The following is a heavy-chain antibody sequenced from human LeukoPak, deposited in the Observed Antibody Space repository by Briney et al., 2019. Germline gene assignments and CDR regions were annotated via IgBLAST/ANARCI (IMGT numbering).Heavy chain of an antibody. J-gene: IGHJ3*02. CDR3: ARDKAVVHYYDSSPPDAFDI. CDR1: GYTFTGYY. CDR2: INPNSGGT. Sequence: ASVKVSCKASGYTFTGYYMHWVRQAPGQGLEWMGWINPNSGGTNYAQKFQGRVTMTRDTSISTAYMELSRLRSDDTAVYYCARDKAVVHYYDSSPPDAFDIWGQGTMVTVSS. V-gene: IGHV1-2*02. D-gene: IGHD3-22*01.